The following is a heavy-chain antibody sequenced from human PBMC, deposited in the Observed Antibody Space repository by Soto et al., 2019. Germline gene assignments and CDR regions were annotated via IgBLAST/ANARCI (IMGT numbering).Heavy chain of an antibody. CDR3: AKLTNS. Sequence: GGSLRLSCAASGFAFFSSAMSWVRQAPGKGLEWVSTTTTSGAGTYYADSVKGRFTISRDNSKNTLYLQMNSLRVEDTDVYYCAKLTNSWGQGTLVTVSS. CDR1: GFAFFSSA. V-gene: IGHV3-23*01. J-gene: IGHJ4*02. CDR2: TTTSGAGT.